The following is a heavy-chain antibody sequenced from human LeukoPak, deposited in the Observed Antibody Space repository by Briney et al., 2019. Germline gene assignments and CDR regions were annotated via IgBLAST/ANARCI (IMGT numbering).Heavy chain of an antibody. D-gene: IGHD2-15*01. J-gene: IGHJ4*02. CDR1: GGTFSSYA. Sequence: VASVKVSCKASGGTFSSYAISWVRQAPGQGLEWMGGIIPIFGTANYAQKFQGRVTITADESTSTAYMELSSLRSEDTAVYYCARVATIMWYYFDYWGQGTLVTVSS. CDR3: ARVATIMWYYFDY. V-gene: IGHV1-69*13. CDR2: IIPIFGTA.